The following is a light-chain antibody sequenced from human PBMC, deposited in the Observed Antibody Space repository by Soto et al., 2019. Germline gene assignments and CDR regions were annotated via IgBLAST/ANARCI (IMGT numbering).Light chain of an antibody. CDR3: SSHRTRSTWV. Sequence: QSALTQPASVSGSPGQSITISCTGASSDVGNCNCVSWYQQHPGKAPKLMIYEVSNRPSGVSDRFSGSKSGYTASLTISDVQTEDEADYYCSSHRTRSTWVFGGGTQLTVL. CDR1: SSDVGNCNC. V-gene: IGLV2-14*01. J-gene: IGLJ3*02. CDR2: EVS.